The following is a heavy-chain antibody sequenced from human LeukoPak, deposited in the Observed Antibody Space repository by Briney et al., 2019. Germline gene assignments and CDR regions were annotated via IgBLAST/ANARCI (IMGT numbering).Heavy chain of an antibody. J-gene: IGHJ1*01. V-gene: IGHV2-5*02. CDR1: GFSLSTSGVG. D-gene: IGHD3-10*01. CDR2: IFWDDDK. Sequence: SGPTLVNPTQTLTLTCTFSGFSLSTSGVGVGWIRQPPEKALEWLAFIFWDDDKRYSPSLKSRLTITKDTSKTQVVLTMTNLDPVDTATYYCAHRPHYSGSGSYSFQHWGQGTLVTVSS. CDR3: AHRPHYSGSGSYSFQH.